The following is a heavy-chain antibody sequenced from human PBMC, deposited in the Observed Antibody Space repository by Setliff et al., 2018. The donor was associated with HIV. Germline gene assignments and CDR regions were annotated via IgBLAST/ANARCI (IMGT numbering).Heavy chain of an antibody. Sequence: ASVKVSCKASGYTFTGYYMHWVRQAPGQGLEWMGWINPNSGGTNYAQKFQGWVTMTRDTSISAAYMELSRLRSDDTAVYYCARDRGGIMTTVTTNWFDPGGQGTRVTFSS. V-gene: IGHV1-2*04. CDR3: ARDRGGIMTTVTTNWFDP. CDR1: GYTFTGYY. CDR2: INPNSGGT. J-gene: IGHJ5*02. D-gene: IGHD4-4*01.